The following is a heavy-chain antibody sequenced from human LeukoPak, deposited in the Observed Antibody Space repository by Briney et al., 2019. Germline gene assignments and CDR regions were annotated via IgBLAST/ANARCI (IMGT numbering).Heavy chain of an antibody. J-gene: IGHJ6*02. CDR1: GFTFSSYG. V-gene: IGHV3-30*18. CDR3: AKDLTTVTTDYYYGMDV. D-gene: IGHD4-17*01. Sequence: GGSLRLSCAASGFTFSSYGMHWVRQAPGKGLEWVAVISYDGSNKYYADSVKGRFTISRDNSKNTLYLQTNSLRAEDTAVYYCAKDLTTVTTDYYYGMDVWGQGTTVTVSS. CDR2: ISYDGSNK.